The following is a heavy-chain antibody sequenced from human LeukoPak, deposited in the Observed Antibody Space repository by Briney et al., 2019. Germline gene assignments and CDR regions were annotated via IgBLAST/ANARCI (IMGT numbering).Heavy chain of an antibody. V-gene: IGHV3-30*04. J-gene: IGHJ4*02. CDR2: ISYDGSNK. CDR3: ARGSRNYDSSGYYLSNFDY. Sequence: GRSLRLSCAASGFTFSSYAMHWVRQAPGKWLEWVAVISYDGSNKYYADSVKGRFTISRDNSKNTLYLQMNSLRAEDTAVYYCARGSRNYDSSGYYLSNFDYWGQGTLVTVSS. D-gene: IGHD3-22*01. CDR1: GFTFSSYA.